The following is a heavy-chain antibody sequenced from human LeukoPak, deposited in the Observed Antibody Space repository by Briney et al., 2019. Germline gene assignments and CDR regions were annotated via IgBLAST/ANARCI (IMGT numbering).Heavy chain of an antibody. J-gene: IGHJ4*02. Sequence: SETLSLTCTVSGGSISSSSYYWGWIRQPPGKGLEWIGSIYYSGSTYYNPSLKSRVTISVDTSKNQFSLKLSSVTAADTAVYYCARHGSIVVVPAATYYFDYWGQGTLVTVSS. CDR1: GGSISSSSYY. V-gene: IGHV4-39*01. CDR3: ARHGSIVVVPAATYYFDY. CDR2: IYYSGST. D-gene: IGHD2-2*01.